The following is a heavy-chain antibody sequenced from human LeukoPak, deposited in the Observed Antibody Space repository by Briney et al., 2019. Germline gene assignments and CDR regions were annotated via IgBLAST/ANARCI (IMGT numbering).Heavy chain of an antibody. D-gene: IGHD5-12*01. CDR2: IKQDGSEK. CDR3: ARGYKSEPPAKYGMDV. CDR1: EFIFGSYW. J-gene: IGHJ6*02. Sequence: GGSLRLSCVGSEFIFGSYWMSWVRQAPGKGLEWVANIKQDGSEKYYVDSVKGRFTVFRDNDENSLYLQMNGLRAEDTAMYFCARGYKSEPPAKYGMDVWGRGTTVIVS. V-gene: IGHV3-7*01.